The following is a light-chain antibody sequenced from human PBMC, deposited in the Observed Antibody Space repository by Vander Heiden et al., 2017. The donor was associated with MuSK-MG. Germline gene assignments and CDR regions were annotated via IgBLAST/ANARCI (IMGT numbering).Light chain of an antibody. J-gene: IGLJ1*01. Sequence: SYDLTQPPSVSVSPGQTATITCSGDKLGDKYVCWYQQKPGQSPVLVIYQDIRRPSGIPERLSGSKSGNTATLTISGTQAMDEADYYCQAWDSSTAVFGTGTKFTGL. CDR1: KLGDKY. V-gene: IGLV3-1*01. CDR3: QAWDSSTAV. CDR2: QDI.